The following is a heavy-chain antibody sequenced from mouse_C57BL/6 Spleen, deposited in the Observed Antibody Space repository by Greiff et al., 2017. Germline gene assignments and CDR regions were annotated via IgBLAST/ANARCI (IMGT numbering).Heavy chain of an antibody. CDR3: ARIGGPYYAMDY. D-gene: IGHD2-14*01. CDR2: ISYDGSN. Sequence: DVKLVESGPGLVKPSQSLSLTCSVTGYSITSGYYWNWIRQFPGNKLEWMGYISYDGSNNYNPSLKNRISITRDTSKNQFFLKLNSVTTEDTATYYCARIGGPYYAMDYWGQGTSVTVSS. V-gene: IGHV3-6*01. CDR1: GYSITSGYY. J-gene: IGHJ4*01.